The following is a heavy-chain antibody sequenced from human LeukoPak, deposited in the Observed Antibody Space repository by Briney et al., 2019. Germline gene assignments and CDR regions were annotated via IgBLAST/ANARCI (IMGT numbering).Heavy chain of an antibody. CDR3: AKNRGDNYYNYSMDV. Sequence: PGGTLRLSCAASGFTFSTYAMSWVRQAPGKGLEWLSTIGYGGRDTFYADPVKGRFTVSRDNSKTTLYMQMRSLRAADTDVYFCAKNRGDNYYNYSMDVWGKGTTVTVSS. CDR1: GFTFSTYA. CDR2: IGYGGRDT. J-gene: IGHJ6*03. D-gene: IGHD2-21*01. V-gene: IGHV3-23*01.